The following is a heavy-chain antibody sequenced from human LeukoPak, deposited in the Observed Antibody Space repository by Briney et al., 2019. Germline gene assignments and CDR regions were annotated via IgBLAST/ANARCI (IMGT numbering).Heavy chain of an antibody. V-gene: IGHV4-34*01. Sequence: PSETLSLTCAVYGGSFSGYYWSWIRQPPGKGLEWIGEINHSGSTNYNPSLKSRVTISVDTSKNQFSLKLSSVTAADTAVYYCARESMGAIPSGYFQHWGQGTLVTVSS. J-gene: IGHJ1*01. D-gene: IGHD1-26*01. CDR2: INHSGST. CDR1: GGSFSGYY. CDR3: ARESMGAIPSGYFQH.